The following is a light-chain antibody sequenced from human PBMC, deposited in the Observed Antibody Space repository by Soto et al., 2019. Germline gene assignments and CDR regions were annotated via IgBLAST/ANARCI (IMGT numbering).Light chain of an antibody. Sequence: IVMTKSPASLSASPGDGVTLSCRASQNIRSSLAWYQQRPGQAPRLLIYDASTRATGIPPRFSGGGSGTEFTVTISSLQSEDFAIYYCQQYDIWPPYTLGQGTKVDIK. CDR3: QQYDIWPPYT. J-gene: IGKJ2*01. V-gene: IGKV3-15*01. CDR1: QNIRSS. CDR2: DAS.